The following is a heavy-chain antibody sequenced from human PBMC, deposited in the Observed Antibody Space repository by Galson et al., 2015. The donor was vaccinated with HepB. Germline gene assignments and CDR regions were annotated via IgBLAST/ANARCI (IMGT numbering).Heavy chain of an antibody. Sequence: QSGAEVKKPGESLRISCQGSGYSFTTYWINWLRQMPGKGLEWGGRIDPSGSYADYSPSFRGHVTISADQSINTAYLQWSSLKASDTAMYYCARRYCTGGSCYSGFDYWGQGTLVTVSS. CDR1: GYSFTTYW. CDR2: IDPSGSYA. CDR3: ARRYCTGGSCYSGFDY. J-gene: IGHJ4*02. V-gene: IGHV5-10-1*01. D-gene: IGHD2-15*01.